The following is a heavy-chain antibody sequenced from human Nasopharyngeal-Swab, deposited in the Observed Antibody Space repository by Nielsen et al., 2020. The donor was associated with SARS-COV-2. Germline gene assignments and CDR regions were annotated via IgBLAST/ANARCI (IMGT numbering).Heavy chain of an antibody. D-gene: IGHD6-6*01. J-gene: IGHJ4*02. V-gene: IGHV4-4*02. Sequence: WFRQPPGKGLEWIGEIYHSGSTNYNPSLKSRVTISVDKSKNQFPLKLSSVTAADTAVYYCASQIAARFDYWGQGTLVTVSS. CDR2: IYHSGST. CDR3: ASQIAARFDY.